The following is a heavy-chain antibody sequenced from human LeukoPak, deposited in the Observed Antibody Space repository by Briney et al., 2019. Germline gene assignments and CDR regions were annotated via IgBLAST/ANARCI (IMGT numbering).Heavy chain of an antibody. D-gene: IGHD3-22*01. CDR3: VGYDSSGYFGFDY. CDR1: GFTFSSYG. V-gene: IGHV3-30*02. J-gene: IGHJ4*02. CDR2: IRYDGSNK. Sequence: PGGSLRLSCAASGFTFSSYGMHWVRQAPGKGLEWVAFIRYDGSNKYYADSVKGRFTISRDNSKNTLYLQMNSLRAEDTAVYYCVGYDSSGYFGFDYWGQGTLVTVSS.